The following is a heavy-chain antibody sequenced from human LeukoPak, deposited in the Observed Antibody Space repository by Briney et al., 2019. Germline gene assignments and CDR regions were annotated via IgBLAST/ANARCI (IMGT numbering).Heavy chain of an antibody. D-gene: IGHD6-19*01. CDR1: GFTFSSYW. Sequence: PGGSLRLSCAASGFTFSSYWMSWVRQAPGKGLEWVANIKQDGSEKYYVDSVKGRFTISRDNAKNSLYLQMNSLRAEDTAVYYCARASSGWYYYYYYMDVWGKGTTVTVSS. CDR2: IKQDGSEK. CDR3: ARASSGWYYYYYYMDV. J-gene: IGHJ6*03. V-gene: IGHV3-7*01.